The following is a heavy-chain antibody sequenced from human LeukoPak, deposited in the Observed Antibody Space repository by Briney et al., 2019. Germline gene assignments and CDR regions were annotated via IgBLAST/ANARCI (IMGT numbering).Heavy chain of an antibody. CDR1: GYTFTSSG. D-gene: IGHD3-10*01. CDR2: ISAYNDNT. CDR3: ARVATMVRGVDY. Sequence: ASVKVSCKASGYTFTSSGISWVRQAPGQGLEWMGWISAYNDNTNYAQKLQGRVTMTTDTSTSTAYMELRSLRSDDTAVYYCARVATMVRGVDYWGQGTLVTVSS. V-gene: IGHV1-18*01. J-gene: IGHJ4*02.